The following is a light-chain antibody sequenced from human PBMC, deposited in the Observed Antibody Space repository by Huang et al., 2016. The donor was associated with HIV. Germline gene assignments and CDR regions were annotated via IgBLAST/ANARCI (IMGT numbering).Light chain of an antibody. CDR2: DAS. CDR1: QSISSW. J-gene: IGKJ2*01. V-gene: IGKV1-5*01. CDR3: QQYNSYPYT. Sequence: DIQMTQSPSTLSASVGDRVTITCRASQSISSWLAWYQQKPGKAPKLLIYDASSLESWVPSRFSGSGSWTEFTLTISSLQPDNFATYYCQQYNSYPYTFGQGTKLEIK.